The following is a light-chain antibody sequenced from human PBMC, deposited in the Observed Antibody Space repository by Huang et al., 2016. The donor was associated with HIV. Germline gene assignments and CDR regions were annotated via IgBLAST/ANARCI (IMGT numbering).Light chain of an antibody. CDR2: GAS. Sequence: EIVLTQSPGTLSLSPGETATFSCRASQSLRDTYIAWYQQRPGQAPRLLIYGASSRATGIPDRFSGGGSGTDFTLTINRLEPQDFAVYFCLQYDRSPLTFGGGTKVEL. V-gene: IGKV3-20*01. CDR1: QSLRDTY. CDR3: LQYDRSPLT. J-gene: IGKJ4*01.